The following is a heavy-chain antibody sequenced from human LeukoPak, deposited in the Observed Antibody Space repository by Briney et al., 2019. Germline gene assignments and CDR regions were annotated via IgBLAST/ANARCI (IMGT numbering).Heavy chain of an antibody. J-gene: IGHJ4*02. V-gene: IGHV4-59*01. CDR1: GGSISGYH. Sequence: SETLSLTCTVSGGSISGYHWSWIRQPPGKGLEWIGYIYYNGGTNYKPSLKSRVTVSADTSKNQFSLKLNSVTAADSAVYYCARGVLSVAGTLDHWGQGTLVTVSS. D-gene: IGHD6-19*01. CDR2: IYYNGGT. CDR3: ARGVLSVAGTLDH.